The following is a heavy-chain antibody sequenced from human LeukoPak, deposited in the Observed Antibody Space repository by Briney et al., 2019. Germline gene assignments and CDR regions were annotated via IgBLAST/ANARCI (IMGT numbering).Heavy chain of an antibody. CDR3: ARVQCSGGSCYSGY. CDR1: GYTFTGYY. CDR2: INPNSGGT. D-gene: IGHD2-15*01. Sequence: ASVKVSCKASGYTFTGYYMHWLGQAPGQGSEWMGRINPNSGGTNYAQKFQGRVTMTRDTSISTAYMELSRLSSDDTAVYYCARVQCSGGSCYSGYCGQGTLVTVSS. V-gene: IGHV1-2*06. J-gene: IGHJ4*02.